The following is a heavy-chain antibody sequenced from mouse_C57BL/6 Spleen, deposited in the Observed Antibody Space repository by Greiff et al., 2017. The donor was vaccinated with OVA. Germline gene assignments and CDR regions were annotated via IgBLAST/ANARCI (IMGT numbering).Heavy chain of an antibody. Sequence: VHLVESGAELVKPGASVKISCKASGYAFSSYWMNWVKQRPGKGLEWIGQIYPGDGDTNYNGKFKGKATLTADKSSSTAYMQLSSLTSEDSAVYFCAREGNYYGSSYDAMDYWGQGTSVTVSS. CDR1: GYAFSSYW. J-gene: IGHJ4*01. CDR3: AREGNYYGSSYDAMDY. D-gene: IGHD1-1*01. V-gene: IGHV1-80*01. CDR2: IYPGDGDT.